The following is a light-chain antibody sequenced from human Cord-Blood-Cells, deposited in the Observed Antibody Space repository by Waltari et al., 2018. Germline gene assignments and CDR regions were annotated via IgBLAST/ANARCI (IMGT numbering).Light chain of an antibody. V-gene: IGLV3-19*01. Sequence: SSELTQDPAVSVALGQTVRITCQGDSLRSYYARWYQQKPGQAPELVIYGKNNRPSGIPDRFSGSSSGNTASLTITGAQAEDEADYYCNSRDSSGNHWVFGGGTKLTVL. J-gene: IGLJ3*02. CDR1: SLRSYY. CDR3: NSRDSSGNHWV. CDR2: GKN.